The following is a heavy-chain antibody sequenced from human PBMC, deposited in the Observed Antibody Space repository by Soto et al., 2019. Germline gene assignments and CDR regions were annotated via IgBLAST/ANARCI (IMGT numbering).Heavy chain of an antibody. D-gene: IGHD3-22*01. V-gene: IGHV4-61*01. J-gene: IGHJ1*01. Sequence: QVQLQESGPGLVKPSETLSLTCTVSGGSVSSGSYYWSWIRQPPGKGLEWIGYMYYSGSTNYYPSLKSRVTISVDTSKNQFSLKLSSVTAADTAVYYCAREDYYDSSDWRQGTLVTVSS. CDR3: AREDYYDSSD. CDR2: MYYSGST. CDR1: GGSVSSGSYY.